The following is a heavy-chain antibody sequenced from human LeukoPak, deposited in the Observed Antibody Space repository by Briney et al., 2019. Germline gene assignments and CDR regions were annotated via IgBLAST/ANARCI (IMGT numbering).Heavy chain of an antibody. Sequence: ASVKVSCKASGYTFTGYYMHWVRQAPGQGLEWMGWINPNSGGTNYAQKFQGRVTMTRDTSINTAYMELSRLRSDDTAVHYCARVGRSVEVPAATGAYFDYWGQGTLVTVSS. CDR1: GYTFTGYY. CDR3: ARVGRSVEVPAATGAYFDY. D-gene: IGHD2-2*01. V-gene: IGHV1-2*02. CDR2: INPNSGGT. J-gene: IGHJ4*02.